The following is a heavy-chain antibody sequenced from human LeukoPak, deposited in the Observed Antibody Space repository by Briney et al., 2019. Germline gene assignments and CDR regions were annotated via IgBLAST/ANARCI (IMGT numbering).Heavy chain of an antibody. J-gene: IGHJ1*01. Sequence: PSETLSLTCSVSGRSLSSSSYYWGWIRQAPGRGLEWIGNIYYSGSTYYSPSLKSRVTISLDTSKNQFSLKLNSVTAADTAVYYCARQFYESRSPHAKYFQQWGQGTLVTVSS. CDR3: ARQFYESRSPHAKYFQQ. CDR2: IYYSGST. V-gene: IGHV4-39*01. D-gene: IGHD3-22*01. CDR1: GRSLSSSSYY.